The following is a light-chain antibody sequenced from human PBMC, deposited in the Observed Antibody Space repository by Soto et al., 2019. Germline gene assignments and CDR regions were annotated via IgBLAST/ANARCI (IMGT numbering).Light chain of an antibody. CDR3: SSYTISSTLVV. Sequence: QSALTQPASVSGSPGQSITISCTGTSSDVGGYNYVSWYQQHPGKAPKLMIYDVSNRPSGVSNRFSGSKSGNTASLTISGLQAEDEADYYCSSYTISSTLVVFGGRTKLTVL. CDR1: SSDVGGYNY. CDR2: DVS. J-gene: IGLJ2*01. V-gene: IGLV2-14*01.